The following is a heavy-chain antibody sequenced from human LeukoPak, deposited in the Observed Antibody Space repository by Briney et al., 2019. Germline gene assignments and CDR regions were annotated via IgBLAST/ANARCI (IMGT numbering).Heavy chain of an antibody. D-gene: IGHD2-21*02. J-gene: IGHJ4*02. CDR1: GGSISYDY. CDR2: IHYSGAT. CDR3: ATLRGASTAVFDS. Sequence: SETLSLTCTVSGGSISYDYWSWIRQSPGKRLEWIGYIHYSGATNYSPSLKSRVTISVDTSKNQFSLKLSSVTAASTALYYCATLRGASTAVFDSWGQGAWSPSPQ. V-gene: IGHV4-59*08.